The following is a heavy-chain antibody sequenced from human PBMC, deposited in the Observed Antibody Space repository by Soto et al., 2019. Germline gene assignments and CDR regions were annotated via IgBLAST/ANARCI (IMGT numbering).Heavy chain of an antibody. Sequence: QVQLVQSGAEVKKPGSSVKVSCKASGCTFSSYAISWVRQAPGQGLEWMGGIIPIFGTANYAQKFQGRVTITADESTSTAYMELSSLRSEDTAVYYCARIGREDDYVWGSYRSPLDYWGQGTLVTVSA. J-gene: IGHJ4*02. V-gene: IGHV1-69*01. CDR2: IIPIFGTA. D-gene: IGHD3-16*02. CDR3: ARIGREDDYVWGSYRSPLDY. CDR1: GCTFSSYA.